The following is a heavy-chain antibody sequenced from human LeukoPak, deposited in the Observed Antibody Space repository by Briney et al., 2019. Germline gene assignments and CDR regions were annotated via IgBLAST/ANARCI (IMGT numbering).Heavy chain of an antibody. CDR2: INPNSGGT. CDR1: GYTFTGYY. V-gene: IGHV1-2*02. CDR3: ARDRLPPMIVVVRDAFDI. Sequence: ASVKVSCKASGYTFTGYYMHWVRQAPGQGLEWMGWINPNSGGTNYAQKLQGRVTMTTDTSTSTAYMELRSLRSDDTAVYYCARDRLPPMIVVVRDAFDIWGQGTMVTVSS. D-gene: IGHD3-22*01. J-gene: IGHJ3*02.